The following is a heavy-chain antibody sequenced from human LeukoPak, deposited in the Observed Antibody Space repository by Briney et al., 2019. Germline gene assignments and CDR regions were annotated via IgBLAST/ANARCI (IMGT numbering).Heavy chain of an antibody. CDR3: ARISYFDKNGYSYYYYGMDV. J-gene: IGHJ6*02. CDR1: GFSFSTYT. Sequence: PGGSLRLSCAASGFSFSTYTMNWVRQAPGEGLEWVSAISSTSTYIYYADSVKGRFTISRDNAKNSLYLQMNSLRAEDTAVYYCARISYFDKNGYSYYYYGMDVWGQGTTVTVSS. V-gene: IGHV3-21*01. D-gene: IGHD3-22*01. CDR2: ISSTSTYI.